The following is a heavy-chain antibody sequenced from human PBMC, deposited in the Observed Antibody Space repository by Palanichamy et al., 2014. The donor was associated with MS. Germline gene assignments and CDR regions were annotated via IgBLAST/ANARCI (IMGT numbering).Heavy chain of an antibody. D-gene: IGHD3-3*01. CDR3: ARSYDFWSGGSCNYYGMDV. V-gene: IGHV3-7*01. CDR2: IKEDGSEK. J-gene: IGHJ6*02. CDR1: GLTFRNYW. Sequence: EVQLVESGGGLVQPGGSLRLSCAASGLTFRNYWMSWVRQAPGKGLEWVANIKEDGSEKYYVDSVKGRFTISRDNAKNSLYLQMNSLRTEDTAVYYCARSYDFWSGGSCNYYGMDVWGQGTTVTVSS.